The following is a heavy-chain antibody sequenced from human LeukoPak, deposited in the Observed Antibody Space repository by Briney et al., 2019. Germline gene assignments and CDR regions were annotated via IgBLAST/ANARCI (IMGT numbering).Heavy chain of an antibody. CDR2: IGGSVAST. D-gene: IGHD1-26*01. CDR1: GFTFSTYA. J-gene: IGHJ6*03. Sequence: GGSLRLSCAASGFTFSTYAMRWVRQAPEKGLEWVSCIGGSVASTFCADSVKGRFTISRDNSKNSLYLQMNSLRVEDTAVYYCAKDGFSSGSPFYMDVWGKGTTVTVSS. CDR3: AKDGFSSGSPFYMDV. V-gene: IGHV3-23*01.